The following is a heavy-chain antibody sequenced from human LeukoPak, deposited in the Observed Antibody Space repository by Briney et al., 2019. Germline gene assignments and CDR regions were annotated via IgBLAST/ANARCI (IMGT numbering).Heavy chain of an antibody. CDR1: GGSISNSTYY. CDR2: VYYTGGT. V-gene: IGHV4-39*01. D-gene: IGHD6-6*01. Sequence: KPSETLSLTCTVSGGSISNSTYYWTWIRQPPGKGLEWSGSVYYTGGTFSNPSPKSRVTISLDTSKNQFSLKLTSVTAADTALYYCARQSSSSRPNFDYWGQGILVTVSS. CDR3: ARQSSSSRPNFDY. J-gene: IGHJ4*02.